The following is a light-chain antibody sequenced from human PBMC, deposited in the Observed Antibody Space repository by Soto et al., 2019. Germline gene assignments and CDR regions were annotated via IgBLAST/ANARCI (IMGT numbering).Light chain of an antibody. Sequence: EIVLTQSPATLSLSPGERATLSCRASQSVSSYLAWYQQKPGQAPRLLIYDASNRATGIPARFSGGGSGTDFTLTISSLEPEDFAVYYCQQRSSSLTFGGGTKVDIK. CDR3: QQRSSSLT. CDR2: DAS. V-gene: IGKV3-11*01. CDR1: QSVSSY. J-gene: IGKJ4*01.